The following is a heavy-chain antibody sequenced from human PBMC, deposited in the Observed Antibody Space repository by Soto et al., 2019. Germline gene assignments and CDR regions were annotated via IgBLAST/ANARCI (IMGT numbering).Heavy chain of an antibody. CDR3: GRDLPQYCEIAGCLGHGIHV. V-gene: IGHV3-30*04. J-gene: IGHJ6*02. Sequence: QVQLVESGGGVVQPGRSLRLSCAASGFTFNVYAMHWVRQAPGKGLEWVAIISYDGQNKYYAESLKGRFTISRDNSKNTLSLQMSSLRAEDTAGYYFGRDLPQYCEIAGCLGHGIHVWGQATTVTVSS. D-gene: IGHD2-21*01. CDR1: GFTFNVYA. CDR2: ISYDGQNK.